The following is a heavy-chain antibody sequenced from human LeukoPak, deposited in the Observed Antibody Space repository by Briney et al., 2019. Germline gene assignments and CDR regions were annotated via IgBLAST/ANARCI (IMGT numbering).Heavy chain of an antibody. CDR2: IYYSGDT. J-gene: IGHJ4*02. Sequence: SETLSLTCPVSGDSIRTNFWSWVRQPPGKGLEWIGYIYYSGDTNYNPSLKGRATISLDTSKNQFSLRLNSVTAADTAVYYCARKEGTHWGQGTLVTVSS. D-gene: IGHD1-1*01. V-gene: IGHV4-59*01. CDR3: ARKEGTH. CDR1: GDSIRTNF.